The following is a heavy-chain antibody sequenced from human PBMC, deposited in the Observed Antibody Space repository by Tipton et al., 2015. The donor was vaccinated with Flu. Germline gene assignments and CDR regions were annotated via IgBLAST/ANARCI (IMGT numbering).Heavy chain of an antibody. J-gene: IGHJ3*02. CDR1: GGSISSYY. Sequence: TLSLTCTVSGGSISSYYWSWIRQPPGKGLEWIGYIYYSGSTNYNPSLKSRVTISVDTSKNQFSLKLSSVTAADTAVYYCARHGVHFDWLLNDAFDIWGQGTMVTVSS. CDR3: ARHGVHFDWLLNDAFDI. D-gene: IGHD3-9*01. CDR2: IYYSGST. V-gene: IGHV4-59*08.